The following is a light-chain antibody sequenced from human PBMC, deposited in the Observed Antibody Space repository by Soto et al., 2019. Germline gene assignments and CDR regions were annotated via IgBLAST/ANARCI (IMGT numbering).Light chain of an antibody. J-gene: IGKJ4*01. V-gene: IGKV3-20*01. CDR3: HKYGPSPLT. Sequence: EIVLTKSPGTLSLSPGARATLSCRASQSVASSFIAWFQQKPGQPPRLLIYTASSRAPGIPDRFTASGSGTDCTLTISRLEPEDFAVYYCHKYGPSPLTFGGGTKVEI. CDR2: TAS. CDR1: QSVASSF.